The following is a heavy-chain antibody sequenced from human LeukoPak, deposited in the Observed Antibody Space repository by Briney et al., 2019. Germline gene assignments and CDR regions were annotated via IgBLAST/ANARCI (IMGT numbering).Heavy chain of an antibody. CDR1: GDSINSLDL. CDR3: AGLVGRYSSGLYYYYFDY. CDR2: MYLSGTT. D-gene: IGHD3-22*01. Sequence: SETLSLTCTVSGDSINSLDLWSWVRQPPGKGLEWIGEMYLSGTTHSNPSVKSRVTISIDKSKNQFFLNLSSVTAADTAVYYCAGLVGRYSSGLYYYYFDYWGQGILVTGSS. V-gene: IGHV4-4*02. J-gene: IGHJ4*02.